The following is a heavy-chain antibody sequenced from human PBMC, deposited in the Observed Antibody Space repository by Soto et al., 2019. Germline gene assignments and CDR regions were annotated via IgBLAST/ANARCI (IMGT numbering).Heavy chain of an antibody. CDR3: ASDQGSTAATYFDY. J-gene: IGHJ4*02. CDR2: ISRSDSTT. CDR1: GFTFSDYY. V-gene: IGHV3-11*01. D-gene: IGHD2-15*01. Sequence: QVQVVESGGGLVQPGGSLRLSCAASGFTFSDYYMSWIRQAPGKGLEWVSYISRSDSTTYYADSVKGRFTISRDNAKNSLYLQMNSLRAEDTAVYYCASDQGSTAATYFDYWGQGTLVTVSS.